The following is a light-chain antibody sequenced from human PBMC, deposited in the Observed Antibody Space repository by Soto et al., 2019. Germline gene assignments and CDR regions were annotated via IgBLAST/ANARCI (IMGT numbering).Light chain of an antibody. CDR1: QSVSNNY. J-gene: IGKJ1*01. CDR3: QQYCSPST. CDR2: GAS. V-gene: IGKV3-20*01. Sequence: THAPCALSPAPLYTATISCRASQSVSNNYLAWYQQKPGQAPRLLIYGASNRATGIPDRFSGSGSGTDFTLTISRLEPEDFAVYYCQQYCSPSTFGQGTKVEIK.